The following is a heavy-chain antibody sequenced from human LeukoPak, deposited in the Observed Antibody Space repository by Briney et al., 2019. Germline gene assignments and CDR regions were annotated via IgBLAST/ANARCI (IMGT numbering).Heavy chain of an antibody. CDR2: FDPEDGET. J-gene: IGHJ4*02. Sequence: ASVTVSCKVSGYTLTELSMHWVRQAPGKGLEWMGGFDPEDGETIYAQKFQGRVTMTEDTSTDTAYMELSSLRSEDTAVYYCATAVLLAAAFDYWGQGTLVTVSS. D-gene: IGHD6-13*01. CDR3: ATAVLLAAAFDY. CDR1: GYTLTELS. V-gene: IGHV1-24*01.